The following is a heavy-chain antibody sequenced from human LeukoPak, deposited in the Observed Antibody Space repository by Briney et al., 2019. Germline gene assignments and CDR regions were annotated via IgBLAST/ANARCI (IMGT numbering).Heavy chain of an antibody. CDR2: INPNSGVT. J-gene: IGHJ6*02. Sequence: WINPNSGVTNYAQRFQGRVTMTRDTSASTAYMELSRLRFDDTALYYCARDSFDYYGIDVWGQGTTVTVSS. CDR3: ARDSFDYYGIDV. D-gene: IGHD2-2*01. V-gene: IGHV1-2*02.